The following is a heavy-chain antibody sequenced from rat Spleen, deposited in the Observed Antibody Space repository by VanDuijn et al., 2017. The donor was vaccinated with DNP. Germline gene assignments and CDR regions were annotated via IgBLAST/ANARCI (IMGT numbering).Heavy chain of an antibody. Sequence: EVQLQESGPGLVKPSQSLSLTCSVTGYSITSSYRWNWIRKFPGNKLEWMGYLKSAGSTNYNPSLKSRISITIETSNNQFFLKVNFVTTEDTATYYCARDGACGDYLDYWCQGVMVTVSS. V-gene: IGHV3-3*01. CDR2: LKSAGST. D-gene: IGHD3-1*01. J-gene: IGHJ2*01. CDR1: GYSITSSYR. CDR3: ARDGACGDYLDY.